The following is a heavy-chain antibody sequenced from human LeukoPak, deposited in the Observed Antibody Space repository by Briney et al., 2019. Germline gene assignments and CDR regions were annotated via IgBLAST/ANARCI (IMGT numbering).Heavy chain of an antibody. CDR1: VLTFSSYS. D-gene: IGHD6-19*01. Sequence: GLTLRLSCAASVLTFSSYSMNGVRHAPGKGLEEVSSISNISSSISYAASVKGRFTISRDNAKNSLYLQMNSLRAEDTAVYYCAREEYSSGWYHYYYMDVWGKGTTVTVSS. V-gene: IGHV3-21*01. CDR2: ISNISSSI. CDR3: AREEYSSGWYHYYYMDV. J-gene: IGHJ6*03.